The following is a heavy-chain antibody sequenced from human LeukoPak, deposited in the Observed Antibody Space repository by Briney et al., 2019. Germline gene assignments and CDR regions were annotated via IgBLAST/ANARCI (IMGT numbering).Heavy chain of an antibody. CDR3: AELGITMIGGV. D-gene: IGHD3-10*02. J-gene: IGHJ6*04. CDR1: GFPFSSYW. Sequence: GGSLRLSCAASGFPFSSYWMSWVRQAPGRGLEWVANIKEDGSEKYYVDSVKGRFTISRDNAKNSLYLQMNSLRDDDTAVYYCAELGITMIGGVWGKGTTVTISS. CDR2: IKEDGSEK. V-gene: IGHV3-7*01.